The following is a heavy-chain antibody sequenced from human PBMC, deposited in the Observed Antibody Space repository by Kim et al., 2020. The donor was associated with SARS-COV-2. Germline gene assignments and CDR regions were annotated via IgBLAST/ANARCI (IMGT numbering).Heavy chain of an antibody. CDR3: ARDPSRETSMDV. V-gene: IGHV3-21*01. Sequence: GGSLRLSCAASGFTFSSYSMNWVRQAPGKGLEWVSSISSSSSYIYYADSVKGRFTISRDNAKNSLYLQMNSLRAEDTAVYYCARDPSRETSMDVWGQGTTVTVSS. CDR2: ISSSSSYI. CDR1: GFTFSSYS. J-gene: IGHJ6*02. D-gene: IGHD1-26*01.